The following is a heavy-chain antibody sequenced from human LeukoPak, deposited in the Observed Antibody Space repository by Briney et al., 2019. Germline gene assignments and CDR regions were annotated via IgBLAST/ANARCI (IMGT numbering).Heavy chain of an antibody. J-gene: IGHJ4*02. CDR3: ARGRDSSGYYAGDFDY. CDR1: GGSFSGYY. Sequence: SETLSLTCAVYGGSFSGYYWSWIRQPPGKGLEWIGETNHSGSTNYNPSLKSRVTISVDTSKNQFSLKLSSVTAADTAVYYCARGRDSSGYYAGDFDYWGQGTLVTVSS. CDR2: TNHSGST. D-gene: IGHD3-22*01. V-gene: IGHV4-34*01.